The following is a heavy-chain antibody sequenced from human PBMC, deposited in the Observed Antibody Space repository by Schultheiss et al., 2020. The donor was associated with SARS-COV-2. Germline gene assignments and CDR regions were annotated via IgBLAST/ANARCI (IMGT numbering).Heavy chain of an antibody. V-gene: IGHV4-31*03. CDR1: GGSISSGGYY. Sequence: SETLSLTCTVSGGSISSGGYYWSWIRQHPGKGLEWIGYIYYSGSTYYNPSLKSRVTISVDTSKNQFSLKLSSVTAADTAVYYCARKGSGTIFGVVIEHYFDYWGQGTLVTVSS. J-gene: IGHJ4*02. CDR2: IYYSGST. CDR3: ARKGSGTIFGVVIEHYFDY. D-gene: IGHD3-3*01.